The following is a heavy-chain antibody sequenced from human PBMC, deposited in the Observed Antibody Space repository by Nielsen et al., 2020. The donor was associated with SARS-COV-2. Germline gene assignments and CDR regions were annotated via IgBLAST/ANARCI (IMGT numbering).Heavy chain of an antibody. V-gene: IGHV3-30-3*01. CDR2: ISFDGSDE. CDR3: AREDSWELLRTYDALDI. J-gene: IGHJ3*02. Sequence: GGSLRLSCAASGFPFSSFAMHWVRQAPGKGLEWVAVISFDGSDEYSADSVKGRFTISRDNAKNTLYLQMTSLRTEDTAVYYCAREDSWELLRTYDALDICGQGTMVSVSS. D-gene: IGHD1-26*01. CDR1: GFPFSSFA.